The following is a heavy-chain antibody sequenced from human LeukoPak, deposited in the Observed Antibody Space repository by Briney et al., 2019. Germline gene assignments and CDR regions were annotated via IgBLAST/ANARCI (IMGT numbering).Heavy chain of an antibody. D-gene: IGHD2-8*01. CDR2: MSFDGSHQ. CDR3: ARHRVGYFRS. CDR1: GFTFSNYA. Sequence: GRSLRLSCAASGFTFSNYAMHWVRQAPGKGLEWVALMSFDGSHQYYADSVKGRFTISRDNSNNTVFLQMNSLRTEDMAVYYCARHRVGYFRSWGQGTLVTVSS. J-gene: IGHJ5*02. V-gene: IGHV3-30*01.